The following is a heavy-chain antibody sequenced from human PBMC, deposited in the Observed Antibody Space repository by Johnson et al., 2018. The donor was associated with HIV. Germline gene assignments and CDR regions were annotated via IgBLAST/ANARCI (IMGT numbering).Heavy chain of an antibody. J-gene: IGHJ3*02. D-gene: IGHD1-26*01. CDR3: STDVPGGRYYNALDI. CDR1: GFTFTNAW. Sequence: VQLVESGGGVVRPGGSLRLPCAAPGFTFTNAWMHWLRQAPWKGLAWDGRLKSRTDGETADYAAPVQGRLYISRDDLKNTMYLQMSSLNTEDTALYSCSTDVPGGRYYNALDIWGQGTMVTVSS. V-gene: IGHV3-15*01. CDR2: LKSRTDGETA.